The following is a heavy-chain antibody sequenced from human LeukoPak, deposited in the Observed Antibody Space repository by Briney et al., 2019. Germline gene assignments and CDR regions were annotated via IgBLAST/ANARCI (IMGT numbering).Heavy chain of an antibody. J-gene: IGHJ4*02. D-gene: IGHD4-17*01. V-gene: IGHV1-24*01. CDR3: ARVVYGDSSKDFDY. Sequence: ASVKVSCKVSGYTLTELSMHWVRQAPGKGLEWMGGFDPEDGETIYAQKFQGRVTMTEDTSTDTAYMELSSLRSEDTAVYYCARVVYGDSSKDFDYWGQGTLVTVSS. CDR1: GYTLTELS. CDR2: FDPEDGET.